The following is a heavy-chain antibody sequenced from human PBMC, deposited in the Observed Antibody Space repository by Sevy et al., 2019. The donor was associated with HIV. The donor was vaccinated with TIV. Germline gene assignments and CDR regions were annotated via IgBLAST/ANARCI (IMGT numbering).Heavy chain of an antibody. CDR3: ARVPRGQLWYSGSLGGYYYHMDV. D-gene: IGHD3-16*01. Sequence: SETLSLSCSVSGGSVSSGTYYWSWIRQPPGKGLEWIGHIYKTGSTNYKLSLQGRVTISVDTSTNQFSRRLRSVTAADTAVYYCARVPRGQLWYSGSLGGYYYHMDVWGKGTTVTVSS. CDR1: GGSVSSGTYY. J-gene: IGHJ6*03. V-gene: IGHV4-61*01. CDR2: IYKTGST.